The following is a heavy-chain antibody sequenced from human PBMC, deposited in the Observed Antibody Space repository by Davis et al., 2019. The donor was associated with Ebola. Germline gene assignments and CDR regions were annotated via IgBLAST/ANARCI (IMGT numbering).Heavy chain of an antibody. J-gene: IGHJ4*02. CDR1: GFTVSSNY. V-gene: IGHV3-53*01. CDR2: IYSGGST. CDR3: ARGGGLMDYDILTGYYFDY. D-gene: IGHD3-9*01. Sequence: GGSLRLSCAASGFTVSSNYMSWVRQAPGKGLEWVSVIYSGGSTYYADSVKGRFTISRDNSKNTLYLQMNSLRAEDTAVYYCARGGGLMDYDILTGYYFDYWGQGTLVTVSS.